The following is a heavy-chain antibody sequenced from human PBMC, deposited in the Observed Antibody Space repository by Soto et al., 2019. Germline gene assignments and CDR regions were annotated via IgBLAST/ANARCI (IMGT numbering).Heavy chain of an antibody. J-gene: IGHJ6*02. CDR1: GFTFSSYA. CDR2: ISGSGGST. D-gene: IGHD6-19*01. CDR3: ARPPAAGYYYGMDV. Sequence: LRLSCAASGFTFSSYAMSWVRQAPGKGLEWVSAISGSGGSTYYADSVKGRFTISRDNSKNTLYLQMNSLRAEDTAVYYCARPPAAGYYYGMDVWGQGTTVTVSS. V-gene: IGHV3-23*01.